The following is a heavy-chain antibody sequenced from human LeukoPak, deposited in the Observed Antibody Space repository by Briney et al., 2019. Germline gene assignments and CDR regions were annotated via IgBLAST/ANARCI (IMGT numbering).Heavy chain of an antibody. CDR2: IYSGGST. CDR3: ANGYCTNGICYPYYYYYMDV. J-gene: IGHJ6*03. Sequence: GGSLRLSCAASGFTVSSNYMSWVRQAPGKGLEWVSVIYSGGSTYYADSVKGRFTISRDNSKNTLYLQMNSLRAEDTAVYYCANGYCTNGICYPYYYYYMDVWGKGTTVTVSS. CDR1: GFTVSSNY. V-gene: IGHV3-53*05. D-gene: IGHD2-8*01.